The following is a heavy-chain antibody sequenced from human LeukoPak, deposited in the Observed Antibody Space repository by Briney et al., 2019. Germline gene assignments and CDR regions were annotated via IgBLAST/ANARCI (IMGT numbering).Heavy chain of an antibody. V-gene: IGHV4-59*01. CDR3: ARAHAGCSGGSCYDGYYYYGMDV. Sequence: PSETLSLTCTVSGGSISSYYWSWIRQPPGRGVEWIGYIYYSGSTNYNPSLKSRVTISVDTSKNQFSLKLSSVTAADTAVYYCARAHAGCSGGSCYDGYYYYGMDVWGQGTTVTVSS. D-gene: IGHD2-15*01. CDR1: GGSISSYY. CDR2: IYYSGST. J-gene: IGHJ6*02.